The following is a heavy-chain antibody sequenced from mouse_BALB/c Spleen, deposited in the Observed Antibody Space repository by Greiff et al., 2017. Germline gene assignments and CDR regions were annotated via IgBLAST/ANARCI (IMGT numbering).Heavy chain of an antibody. CDR1: GFTFSSYG. CDR2: ISSGGSYT. D-gene: IGHD2-14*01. Sequence: EVKLQESGGDLVKPGGSLKLSCAASGFTFSSYGMSWVRQTPDKRLEWVATISSGGSYTYYPDSVKGRFTISRDNAKNTLYLQMSSLKSEDTAMYYCASLDRYNYAMDYWGQGTSVTVSS. J-gene: IGHJ4*01. V-gene: IGHV5-6*01. CDR3: ASLDRYNYAMDY.